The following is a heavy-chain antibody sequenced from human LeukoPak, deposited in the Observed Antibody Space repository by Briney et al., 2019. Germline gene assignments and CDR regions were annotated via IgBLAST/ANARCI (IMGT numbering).Heavy chain of an antibody. CDR1: GFTFSSNA. J-gene: IGHJ4*02. CDR3: ATTKQARRYFDY. V-gene: IGHV3-23*01. CDR2: ISTSGGNT. Sequence: GRSLRLSCAGSGFTFSSNALSGVRQAPGKGLEWVSAISTSGGNTYYADSVRGRFTISRDNSKNTLYLQMNTLRAEDTAVYYCATTKQARRYFDYWGQGTLVTVSS. D-gene: IGHD1-1*01.